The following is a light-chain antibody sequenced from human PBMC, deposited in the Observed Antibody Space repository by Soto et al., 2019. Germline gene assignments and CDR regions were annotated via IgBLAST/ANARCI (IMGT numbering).Light chain of an antibody. CDR1: QSISSRY. CDR2: AAS. V-gene: IGKV3-20*01. Sequence: EIVLTQSPGTLSLSPGERATLSCRASQSISSRYLAWYQQKPGQAPRLLIYAASSRATGIPDRFSGSGSGTYFTLSISSLQSEDFAVYYCQQYNNWPPWTFGQGTKVEIK. J-gene: IGKJ1*01. CDR3: QQYNNWPPWT.